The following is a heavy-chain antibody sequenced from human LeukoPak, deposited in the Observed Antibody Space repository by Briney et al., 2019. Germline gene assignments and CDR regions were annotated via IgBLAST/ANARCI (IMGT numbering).Heavy chain of an antibody. J-gene: IGHJ4*02. V-gene: IGHV3-20*04. CDR1: GFTFDDHG. Sequence: GGSLRLSCAASGFTFDDHGMSWVRQAPGKGLEWVSGINWNGASTGYADSVKGRFIISRDNSKNTLYLQMNSLRAEDTAVYYCARGETYYYDTSGYYYWGQGTLVTVSP. CDR3: ARGETYYYDTSGYYY. D-gene: IGHD3-22*01. CDR2: INWNGAST.